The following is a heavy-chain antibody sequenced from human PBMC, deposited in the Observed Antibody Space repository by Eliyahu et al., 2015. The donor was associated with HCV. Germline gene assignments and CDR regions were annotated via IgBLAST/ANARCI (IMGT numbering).Heavy chain of an antibody. J-gene: IGHJ4*02. V-gene: IGHV3-20*04. CDR3: VRDSLGGSFDY. CDR1: GFTFDGYS. D-gene: IGHD1-26*01. CDR2: LNWNGGIT. Sequence: EVQLVESGGGVVRPGGSLRLSCAASGFTFDGYSMNWVRQAPGEGVGWVSGLNWNGGITGYADSVKGRFTISRVNAENSLYLQMDSLRAEDTALYYCVRDSLGGSFDYWGQGTLVTVSS.